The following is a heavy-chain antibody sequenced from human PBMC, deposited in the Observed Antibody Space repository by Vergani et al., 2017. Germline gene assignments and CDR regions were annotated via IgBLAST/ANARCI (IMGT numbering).Heavy chain of an antibody. V-gene: IGHV4-31*03. D-gene: IGHD6-6*01. CDR2: IYYSGST. J-gene: IGHJ5*02. CDR3: ARGYSTASGWFDP. CDR1: GGSISSGGYY. Sequence: QVQMQESGPGLVKPSQTLSLTCTVSGGSISSGGYYWSWIRQHPGKGLEWIGYIYYSGSTYYNPSLQSRVTISVDTSKNQFSLKLRSVTAADTAVYYCARGYSTASGWFDPWGQGSLVTVSS.